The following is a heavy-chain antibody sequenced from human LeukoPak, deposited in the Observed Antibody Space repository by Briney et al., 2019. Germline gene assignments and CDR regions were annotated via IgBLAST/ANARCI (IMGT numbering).Heavy chain of an antibody. Sequence: PSETLSLTCTVSGGSVSSSSYYWGWIRQPPGKGLEWVANIKQDGSEKYYVDSVKGRFTISRDNAKNSLYLQVNSLRAEDTAVYYCARDWPPNWFDPWGQGTLVTVSS. V-gene: IGHV3-7*04. CDR1: GGSVSSSSYY. CDR2: IKQDGSEK. CDR3: ARDWPPNWFDP. J-gene: IGHJ5*02.